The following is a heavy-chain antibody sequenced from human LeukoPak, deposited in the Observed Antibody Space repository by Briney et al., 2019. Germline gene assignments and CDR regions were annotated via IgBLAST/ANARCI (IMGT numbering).Heavy chain of an antibody. Sequence: SETLSLTCTVSGGSISSYYWSWIRQPAGKGLEWIGRIYISGSTNYNPSLKSRVTMSVDTSKNQFSLKLSSVTAADTAVYYCVGDYGDYGFFDYWGQGTLVTVSS. CDR1: GGSISSYY. D-gene: IGHD4-17*01. V-gene: IGHV4-4*07. J-gene: IGHJ4*02. CDR2: IYISGST. CDR3: VGDYGDYGFFDY.